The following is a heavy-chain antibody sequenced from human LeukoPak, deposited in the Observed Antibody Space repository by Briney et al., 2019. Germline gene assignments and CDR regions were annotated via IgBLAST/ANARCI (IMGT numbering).Heavy chain of an antibody. CDR2: IYTSGST. V-gene: IGHV4-4*07. CDR1: GGSISSYY. D-gene: IGHD3-3*01. Sequence: SETLSLTCTVSGGSISSYYWSWIRQPAGKGLQWIGRIYTSGSTNYNPSLKSRVTFSVDTSRNQLSLKVSSVTAADTAVYYCARPRTFDFWSGSYYYYMDVWGKGTTVTVSS. J-gene: IGHJ6*03. CDR3: ARPRTFDFWSGSYYYYMDV.